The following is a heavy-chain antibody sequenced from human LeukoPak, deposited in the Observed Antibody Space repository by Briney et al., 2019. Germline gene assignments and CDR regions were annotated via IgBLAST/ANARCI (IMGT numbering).Heavy chain of an antibody. CDR1: GYTFTGYY. V-gene: IGHV1-2*02. CDR3: ARGELGYCSSTSCYDAFDI. D-gene: IGHD2-2*01. Sequence: GASVKVSCKASGYTFTGYYMHWVRQAPGQGLEWMGWINPNSGGTNYAQKFQGRVTMTGDTSISTAYMELSRLRSDDTAVYYCARGELGYCSSTSCYDAFDIWGQGTMVTVSS. CDR2: INPNSGGT. J-gene: IGHJ3*02.